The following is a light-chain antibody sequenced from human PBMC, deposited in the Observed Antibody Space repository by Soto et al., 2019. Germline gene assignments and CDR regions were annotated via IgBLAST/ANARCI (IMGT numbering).Light chain of an antibody. V-gene: IGKV2D-29*01. CDR3: MQSIQLPIT. CDR1: QSLLYSDGRTY. Sequence: DVVLTQTPRSLSVTPGQPASISCKSSQSLLYSDGRTYVYWYLQKPGQPPQLLIHEVSNRFSGVPDGCSGSGAGTDFTLKISRVEAEDVGVYSCMQSIQLPITFGGGTNGEIK. CDR2: EVS. J-gene: IGKJ4*01.